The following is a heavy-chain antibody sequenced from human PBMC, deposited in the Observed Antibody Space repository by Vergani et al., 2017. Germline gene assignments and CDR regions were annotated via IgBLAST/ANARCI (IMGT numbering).Heavy chain of an antibody. CDR3: ATIGYRRWGYYFDY. D-gene: IGHD2-2*02. CDR2: VLGSGTA. Sequence: QVQLQESGPGLVKPSQTLSLTCTVSGVSMSSVGYYWTWLRQSAGKRLEWIGDVLGSGTANYKPSFQSRVSMSVATSKNQFSLTLSSVNATDTAVYYCATIGYRRWGYYFDYWGQGILVTVSS. CDR1: GVSMSSVGYY. V-gene: IGHV4-61*02. J-gene: IGHJ4*02.